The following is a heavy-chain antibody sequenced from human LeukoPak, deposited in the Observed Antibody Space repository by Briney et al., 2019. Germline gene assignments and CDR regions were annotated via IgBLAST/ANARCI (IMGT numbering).Heavy chain of an antibody. V-gene: IGHV4-30-4*01. J-gene: IGHJ6*02. D-gene: IGHD2-8*02. CDR3: ASNYWSYYYNAMDL. Sequence: PSETLSLTCTVSGGSISSRNYYWSWIRQPPGKGLEWIGFIHYSGDTYYKPSLKSRLTISLDTSKNLFSLNVNSVTAADTAVYFCASNYWSYYYNAMDLWGQGTTVTVSS. CDR1: GGSISSRNYY. CDR2: IHYSGDT.